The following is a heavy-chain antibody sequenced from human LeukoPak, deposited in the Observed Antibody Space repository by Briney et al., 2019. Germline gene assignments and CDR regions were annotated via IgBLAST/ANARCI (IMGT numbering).Heavy chain of an antibody. CDR2: ISYDGSNK. V-gene: IGHV3-30*04. CDR3: ARDRSYSSSWYPIFDY. CDR1: GFTFSSYA. J-gene: IGHJ4*02. D-gene: IGHD6-13*01. Sequence: GGSLRLSCAASGFTFSSYAMHWVRQAPGKGLEWVAVISYDGSNKYYADSVKGRFTISRDNSKNTLYLQMNSLRAEDTAAYYCARDRSYSSSWYPIFDYWGQGTLVTVSS.